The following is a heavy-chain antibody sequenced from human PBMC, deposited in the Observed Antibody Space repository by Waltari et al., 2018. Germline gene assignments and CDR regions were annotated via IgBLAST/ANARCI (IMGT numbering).Heavy chain of an antibody. V-gene: IGHV1-69*12. CDR2: IIPIFGTP. CDR3: ARRDLGFAFDV. J-gene: IGHJ3*01. D-gene: IGHD1-26*01. CDR1: GGTFGTYS. Sequence: QVHLVQSGAEVKKPGSSMRVSCKASGGTFGTYSIAWVRQAAGQGLEWLGGIIPIFGTPQYAQRFQGRATLTADASTTTAYLELSGLTSEDTAIYFCARRDLGFAFDVWGQGTLVIVSS.